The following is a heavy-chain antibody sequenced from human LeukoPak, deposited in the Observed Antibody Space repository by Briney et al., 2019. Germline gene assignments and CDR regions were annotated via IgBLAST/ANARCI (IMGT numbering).Heavy chain of an antibody. V-gene: IGHV3-74*01. CDR2: INSDGSST. J-gene: IGHJ4*02. D-gene: IGHD2-2*01. CDR3: ARDLGDIVVVPAAISAAGTLDY. CDR1: GFTFSSYW. Sequence: GGSLRLSCAASGFTFSSYWMHWVRQAPGKGLVWVSRINSDGSSTNYADSVKGRFTISRDNAKNTLYLQMNSLRAEDTAVYYCARDLGDIVVVPAAISAAGTLDYWGQGTLVTVSS.